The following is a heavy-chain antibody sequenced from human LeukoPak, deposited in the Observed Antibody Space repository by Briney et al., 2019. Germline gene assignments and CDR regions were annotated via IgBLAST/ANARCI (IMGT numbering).Heavy chain of an antibody. Sequence: ASVKVSCKASGYTFTSYGISWVRQAPGQGLEWMGWISAYNGNTNYAQKLQDRVTMTTDTSTSTAYMELRSLRSDDTAVYYCARVSQAPITIFGVVTHYYYYYGMDVWGQGTTVTVSS. CDR1: GYTFTSYG. CDR2: ISAYNGNT. V-gene: IGHV1-18*01. D-gene: IGHD3-3*01. CDR3: ARVSQAPITIFGVVTHYYYYYGMDV. J-gene: IGHJ6*02.